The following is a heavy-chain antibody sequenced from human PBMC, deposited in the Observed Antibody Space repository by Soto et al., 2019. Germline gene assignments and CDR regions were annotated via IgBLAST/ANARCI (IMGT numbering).Heavy chain of an antibody. V-gene: IGHV4-30-2*01. J-gene: IGHJ3*01. CDR1: GGSISSGAYS. CDR2: IYQSGST. Sequence: QQQLQESGSGLVKPSETLSLTCAVSGGSISSGAYSWSWIRQPPGKGLEWIAYIYQSGSTYYNPYLTTRVTILVDRSKNQFSLKLTSVTAADTAVYYCARANPGLNCLDVWGQGTMVTVSS. CDR3: ARANPGLNCLDV. D-gene: IGHD2-21*01.